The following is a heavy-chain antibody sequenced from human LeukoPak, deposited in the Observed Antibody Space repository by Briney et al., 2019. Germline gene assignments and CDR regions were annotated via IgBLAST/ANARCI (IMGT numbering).Heavy chain of an antibody. CDR1: GXTFSSYG. Sequence: PGRSLRLSWAASGXTFSSYGMHWVRQAPGKGLEWLAVIWYDGSNIYYADSVKGRFTISRDNSKNTLYLQMNSLRAEDTAVYYCAKGIVPAPNGAFDIWGQGTMVTVSS. CDR3: AKGIVPAPNGAFDI. D-gene: IGHD2-2*01. V-gene: IGHV3-33*06. J-gene: IGHJ3*02. CDR2: IWYDGSNI.